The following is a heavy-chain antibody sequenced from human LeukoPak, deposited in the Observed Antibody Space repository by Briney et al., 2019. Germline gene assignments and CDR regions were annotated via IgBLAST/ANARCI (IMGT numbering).Heavy chain of an antibody. D-gene: IGHD2-2*01. CDR1: GFSFRTSW. V-gene: IGHV3-7*01. CDR2: INPDGSDK. Sequence: TGGSLRLSCGASGFSFRTSWLNWVRQAPGKELEWVASINPDGSDKYSVDSVKGRFTISRDNAKNSLYLQMNSLRAEDTAVYYCAREVVGYCSSTSCYGVDYYYYMDVWGKGTTVTVSS. CDR3: AREVVGYCSSTSCYGVDYYYYMDV. J-gene: IGHJ6*03.